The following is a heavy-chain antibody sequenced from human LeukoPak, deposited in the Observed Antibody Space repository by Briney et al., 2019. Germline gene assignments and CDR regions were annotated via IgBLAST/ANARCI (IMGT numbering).Heavy chain of an antibody. Sequence: ASVKVSCRASGYTFTGYYMHWVRQAPGQGLEWMGWINPNSGGTNYAQKFQGRVTMTRDTSISTAYMELSRPRSDDTAVYYCARGQFLTSMATTPDYWGQGTLVTVSS. D-gene: IGHD5-24*01. J-gene: IGHJ4*02. V-gene: IGHV1-2*02. CDR3: ARGQFLTSMATTPDY. CDR2: INPNSGGT. CDR1: GYTFTGYY.